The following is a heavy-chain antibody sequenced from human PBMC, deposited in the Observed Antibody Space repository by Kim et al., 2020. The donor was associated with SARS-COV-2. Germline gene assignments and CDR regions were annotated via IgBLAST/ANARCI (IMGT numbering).Heavy chain of an antibody. J-gene: IGHJ4*02. CDR2: IYYTGST. V-gene: IGHV4-39*01. CDR1: GGSISSGQYF. CDR3: SRHRIRSAGDF. Sequence: SETLSLICTVSGGSISSGQYFWGWIRQPPGKGLEWIANIYYTGSTFYNPSLKSRVSISMDMSMNQFSLNLSSVTAADTGFYYCSRHRIRSAGDFWGQGTL.